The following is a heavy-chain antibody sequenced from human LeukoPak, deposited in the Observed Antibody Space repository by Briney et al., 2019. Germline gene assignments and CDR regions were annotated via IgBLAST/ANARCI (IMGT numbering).Heavy chain of an antibody. CDR1: GGSISSSSYY. Sequence: PSQTLSLTCTVSGGSISSSSYYWSWIRQPAGKGLEWIGRIYTSGSTNYNPSLKSRITISVDTSKNQFSLKLSSVTAADTAVYYCARAAGYYDSSGYSGDAFDIWGQGTMVTVSS. CDR2: IYTSGST. J-gene: IGHJ3*02. V-gene: IGHV4-61*02. CDR3: ARAAGYYDSSGYSGDAFDI. D-gene: IGHD3-22*01.